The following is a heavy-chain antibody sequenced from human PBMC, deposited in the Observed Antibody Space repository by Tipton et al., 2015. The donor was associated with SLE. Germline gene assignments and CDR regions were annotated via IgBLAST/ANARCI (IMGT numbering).Heavy chain of an antibody. CDR3: ARALLGDAFDI. Sequence: TLSLTCTVSGGSISSYYWSWIRQPPGKGLEWIGYINYSESTNYNASLKSRVTISVDTSKNQVSLKLSSVTAADTAVYYCARALLGDAFDIWGQGTMVTVSP. CDR1: GGSISSYY. J-gene: IGHJ3*02. D-gene: IGHD3-16*01. V-gene: IGHV4-59*01. CDR2: INYSEST.